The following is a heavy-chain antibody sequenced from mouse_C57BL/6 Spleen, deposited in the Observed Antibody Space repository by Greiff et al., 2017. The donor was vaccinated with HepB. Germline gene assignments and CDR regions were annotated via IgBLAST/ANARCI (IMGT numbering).Heavy chain of an antibody. CDR2: IDPENGDT. Sequence: VHVKQSGAELVRPGASVKLSCTASGFNIKDDYMHWVKQRPEQGLEWIGWIDPENGDTEYASKFQGKATITADTSSNTAYLQLSSLTSEDTAVYYCTPLITTVVALDYWGQGTTLTVSS. V-gene: IGHV14-4*01. J-gene: IGHJ2*01. CDR1: GFNIKDDY. CDR3: TPLITTVVALDY. D-gene: IGHD1-1*01.